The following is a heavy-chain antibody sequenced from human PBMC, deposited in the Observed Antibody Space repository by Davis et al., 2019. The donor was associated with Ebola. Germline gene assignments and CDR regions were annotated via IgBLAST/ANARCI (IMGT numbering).Heavy chain of an antibody. V-gene: IGHV3-30*02. Sequence: PGGSLRLSCAASGFTFSGYGMHWVRQAPGKGLEWVTYIRYDASIQYYADPVKGRFTISRDNSENMLYLQMDSLRAEDTAVYYCAQINIKATDTPPIWWGQGTLVTVSS. CDR1: GFTFSGYG. D-gene: IGHD3-16*01. CDR2: IRYDASIQ. J-gene: IGHJ4*02. CDR3: AQINIKATDTPPIW.